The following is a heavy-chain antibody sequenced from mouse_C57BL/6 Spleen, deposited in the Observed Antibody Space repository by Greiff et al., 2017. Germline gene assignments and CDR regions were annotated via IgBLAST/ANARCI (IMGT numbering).Heavy chain of an antibody. CDR2: IDPSDSYT. D-gene: IGHD2-12*01. Sequence: QVQLKQSGAELVRPGTSVKLSCKASGYTFTSYWMHWVKQRPGQGLEWIGVIDPSDSYTNYNQKFKGKATLTVDTSSSTAYMQLSSLTSEDSAVYYCARQDYSYAMDYWGQGTSVTVAT. CDR3: ARQDYSYAMDY. J-gene: IGHJ4*01. CDR1: GYTFTSYW. V-gene: IGHV1-59*01.